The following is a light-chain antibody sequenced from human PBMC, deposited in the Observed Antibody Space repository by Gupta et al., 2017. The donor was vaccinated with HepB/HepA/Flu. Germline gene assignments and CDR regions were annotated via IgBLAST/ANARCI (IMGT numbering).Light chain of an antibody. CDR2: LGS. V-gene: IGKV2-28*01. CDR1: QSLVKSNGYNY. CDR3: RQALQSPRT. J-gene: IGKJ1*01. Sequence: IVMTQSPLSLPVTPGESASISCRSSQSLVKSNGYNYLDWYLQKPGQSPQLLIYLGSNRASGVPDRFSGSGSGADLTLKISRVEADDVGVYYCRQALQSPRTFGQGTKVEIK.